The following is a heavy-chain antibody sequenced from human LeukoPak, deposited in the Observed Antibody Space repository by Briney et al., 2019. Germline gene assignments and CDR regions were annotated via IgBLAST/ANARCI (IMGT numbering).Heavy chain of an antibody. CDR2: IYYSGST. J-gene: IGHJ4*02. CDR1: GGSISSYY. Sequence: KPSETLSLTCTVSGGSISSYYWSWIRQPPGKGLEWIGYIYYSGSTNYNPSLKSRVTISVDTSKNQFSLKLSSVTAADTAVHYCARSTGYYDILTGLIAPFDYWGQGTLVTVSS. D-gene: IGHD3-9*01. V-gene: IGHV4-59*08. CDR3: ARSTGYYDILTGLIAPFDY.